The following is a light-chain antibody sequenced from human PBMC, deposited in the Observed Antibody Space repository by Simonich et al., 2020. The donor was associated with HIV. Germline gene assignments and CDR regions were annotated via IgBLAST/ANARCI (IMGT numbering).Light chain of an antibody. CDR1: QSISSY. CDR3: QQSYSNFRT. CDR2: AAS. Sequence: DIQMTQSPSFLSASVGDRVTITCRASQSISSYLNWYQQKPGKAPKLLIYAASSLQSGVPSRFSGSGSGTDFTLTISSLQPEDFATYYCQQSYSNFRTFGQGTKVEIK. V-gene: IGKV1-39*01. J-gene: IGKJ1*01.